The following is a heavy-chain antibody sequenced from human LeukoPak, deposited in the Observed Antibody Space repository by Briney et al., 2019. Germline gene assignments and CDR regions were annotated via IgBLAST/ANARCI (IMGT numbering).Heavy chain of an antibody. Sequence: SETLSLTCTVSGGSISSYYWSGIRQPPGKGLEWIGYIYYSGSTNYNPSLKSRVTISVDTSKNQFSLKLSSVTAADTAVYYCARHIVGATAFDYWGQGTLVTVSS. D-gene: IGHD1-26*01. CDR2: IYYSGST. V-gene: IGHV4-59*08. CDR3: ARHIVGATAFDY. J-gene: IGHJ4*02. CDR1: GGSISSYY.